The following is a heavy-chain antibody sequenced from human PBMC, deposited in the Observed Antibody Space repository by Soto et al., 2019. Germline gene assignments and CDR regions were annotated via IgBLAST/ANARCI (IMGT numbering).Heavy chain of an antibody. CDR2: IYYSGST. J-gene: IGHJ5*02. Sequence: QVQLQESGPGLVKPSETLSLTCTVSGGSISSYYWSWIRQPPGKGLEWIGYIYYSGSTNYNPSLKSRVTISVDTSKNQFSLKLSSVTAADTAVYYCARHQGGYASYSWFDPWGQGTLVTVSS. V-gene: IGHV4-59*08. CDR1: GGSISSYY. D-gene: IGHD5-12*01. CDR3: ARHQGGYASYSWFDP.